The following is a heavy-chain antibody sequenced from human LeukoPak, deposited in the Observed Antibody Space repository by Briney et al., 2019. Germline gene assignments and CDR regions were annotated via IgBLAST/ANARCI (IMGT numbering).Heavy chain of an antibody. V-gene: IGHV3-15*01. Sequence: GGSLRLSRAASGFNFSNAWMSWVRQAPGKGLEWVGRIKSKTDGGTTDYAAPVKGRFTISRDDSKNTLYLQMNSLKTEDTAVYYCTTDDTMVRGVIGYFDYWGQGTLVTVSS. CDR2: IKSKTDGGTT. CDR3: TTDDTMVRGVIGYFDY. D-gene: IGHD3-10*01. CDR1: GFNFSNAW. J-gene: IGHJ4*02.